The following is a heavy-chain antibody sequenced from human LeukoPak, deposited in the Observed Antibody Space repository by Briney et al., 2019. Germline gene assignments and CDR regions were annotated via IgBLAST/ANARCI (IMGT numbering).Heavy chain of an antibody. J-gene: IGHJ4*02. Sequence: PGGSLRLSCAASGFTFSSYGMSWVRQAPGKGLVWVSRIHGDGISTTYADSVKGRFTISRDNAKNTLYLQMNSLRAEDTALYYCARGLTFMNSWGQGTPVTVSS. V-gene: IGHV3-74*01. CDR2: IHGDGIST. D-gene: IGHD2/OR15-2a*01. CDR1: GFTFSSYG. CDR3: ARGLTFMNS.